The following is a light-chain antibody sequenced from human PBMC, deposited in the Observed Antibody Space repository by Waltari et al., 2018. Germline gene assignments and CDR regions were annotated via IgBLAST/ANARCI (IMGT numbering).Light chain of an antibody. CDR1: QSVSRA. Sequence: EIVLTQSLGSLSSSPGERVTLSCRASQSVSRALAWYQQKPGQAPRLLIFCASNRATGIPDRFSGSGSETDFSLTISRLEPEDFAVYYCQHYVRLPATFGRGTKVEIK. J-gene: IGKJ1*01. V-gene: IGKV3-20*01. CDR2: CAS. CDR3: QHYVRLPAT.